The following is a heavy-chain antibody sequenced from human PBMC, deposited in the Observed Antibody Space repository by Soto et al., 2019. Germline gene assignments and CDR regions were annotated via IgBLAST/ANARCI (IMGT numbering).Heavy chain of an antibody. CDR3: ARLSIIGGMDV. CDR1: CGSIRSCGYY. V-gene: IGHV4-31*03. J-gene: IGHJ6*02. CDR2: IYYSGST. Sequence: QVQLQESGPGLVKPSQTLSLTCTVSCGSIRSCGYYCSWIRQHPGKGLEWIGYIYYSGSTYYNPSLLCRFTISVATSKKQCSLKLSYVTAAVTAVYYCARLSIIGGMDVWGQGTTVTVS. D-gene: IGHD3-16*02.